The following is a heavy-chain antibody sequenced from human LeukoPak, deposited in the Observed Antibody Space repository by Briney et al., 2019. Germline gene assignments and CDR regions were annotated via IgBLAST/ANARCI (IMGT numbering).Heavy chain of an antibody. CDR2: INSDGRTT. CDR1: EFTFSSYW. CDR3: AREGYYDSSGYSIQFSY. J-gene: IGHJ4*02. Sequence: GGSLRLSCEASEFTFSSYWMHWVRQAPGKGLVWVSRINSDGRTTIYADSVKGRFTISRDNAKNTLYLQMNSLRAEDTAVYYCAREGYYDSSGYSIQFSYWGQGTPVTVSS. V-gene: IGHV3-74*01. D-gene: IGHD3-22*01.